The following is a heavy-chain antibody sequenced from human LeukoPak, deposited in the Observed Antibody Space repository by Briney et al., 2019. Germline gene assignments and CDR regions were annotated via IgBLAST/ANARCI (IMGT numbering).Heavy chain of an antibody. CDR2: IFHSGST. D-gene: IGHD3-22*01. J-gene: IGHJ4*02. CDR3: ARRNGYYFDY. Sequence: SETLSLTCAVSGYSISSGYYWGWIRQPPGKGLEWIGSIFHSGSTYYNQSLKSRVTLSTDTSKNQFSLKLSSVTAADTAMYYCARRNGYYFDYWGQGTLVTVSS. CDR1: GYSISSGYY. V-gene: IGHV4-38-2*01.